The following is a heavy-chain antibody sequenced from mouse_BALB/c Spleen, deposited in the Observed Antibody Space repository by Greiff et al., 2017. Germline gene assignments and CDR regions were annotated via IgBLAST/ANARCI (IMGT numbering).Heavy chain of an antibody. D-gene: IGHD1-3*01. J-gene: IGHJ2*01. CDR1: GYAFTNYL. Sequence: VQLQQSGAELVRPGPSVKVSCKASGYAFTNYLIEWVKQRPGQGLEWIGVINPGSGGTNYNEKLKGKATLTADKSSSTAYMQLSSLTSDDSAVYCCARGSGDYWGQGTTLTVSS. V-gene: IGHV1-54*01. CDR2: INPGSGGT. CDR3: ARGSGDY.